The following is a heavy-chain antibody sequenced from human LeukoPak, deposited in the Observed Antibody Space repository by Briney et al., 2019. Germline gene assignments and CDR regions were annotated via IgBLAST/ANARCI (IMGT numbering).Heavy chain of an antibody. CDR2: IYSGGST. CDR1: GFTVSSNY. J-gene: IGHJ2*01. D-gene: IGHD6-13*01. V-gene: IGHV3-53*04. Sequence: GGSLRLSCAASGFTVSSNYMSWVRQAPGKGLEWVSVIYSGGSTYYADSVKGRFTISRHNSKNTLYLQMNSLRAEDTAVYYCARASIAAAGTSGWYFDLWGRGTLVTVSS. CDR3: ARASIAAAGTSGWYFDL.